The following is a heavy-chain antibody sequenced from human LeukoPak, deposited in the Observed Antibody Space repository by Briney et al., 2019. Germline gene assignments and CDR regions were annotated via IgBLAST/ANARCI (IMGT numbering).Heavy chain of an antibody. V-gene: IGHV1-2*06. CDR3: ARGGNRRGYDAFDI. CDR1: GYTFTGYY. J-gene: IGHJ3*02. CDR2: INPNSGGT. Sequence: ASVKVSCKXSGYTFTGYYMHWVRQAPGQGLEWMGRINPNSGGTNYAQKFQGRVTMTRDTSISTAYMELSRLRSDDTAVYYCARGGNRRGYDAFDIWGQGTMVTVSS. D-gene: IGHD4-23*01.